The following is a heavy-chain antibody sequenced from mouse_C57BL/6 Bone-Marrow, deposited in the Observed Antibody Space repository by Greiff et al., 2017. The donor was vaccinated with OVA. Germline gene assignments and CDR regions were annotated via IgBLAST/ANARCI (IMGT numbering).Heavy chain of an antibody. D-gene: IGHD1-1*01. CDR3: TVYGSSYLDY. J-gene: IGHJ2*01. CDR1: GFNIKDYY. V-gene: IGHV14-4*01. Sequence: EVKLMESGAELVRPGASVKLSCTASGFNIKDYYMHWVKQRPEQGLEWIGWIDPENGDTEYASKFQGQATITADTSSNTAYLQLSSLTSEDTAVYYCTVYGSSYLDYWGQGTTLTVTS. CDR2: IDPENGDT.